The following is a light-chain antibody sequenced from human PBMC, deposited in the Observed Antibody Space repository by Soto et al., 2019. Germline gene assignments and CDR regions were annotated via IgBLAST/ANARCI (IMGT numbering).Light chain of an antibody. Sequence: DIQLTQSPSFLSASVGDSVTITCRASQGISSYLAWYQQKPGKAPKLLIYAASTLQSGVPSRFSGSGSATEFTLTISSLQPEDFATYYCQQLNSYLLFGGGTKVEIK. V-gene: IGKV1-9*01. CDR2: AAS. J-gene: IGKJ4*01. CDR1: QGISSY. CDR3: QQLNSYLL.